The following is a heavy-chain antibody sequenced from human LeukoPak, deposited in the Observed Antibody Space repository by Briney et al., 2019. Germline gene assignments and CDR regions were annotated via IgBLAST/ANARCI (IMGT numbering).Heavy chain of an antibody. D-gene: IGHD2-21*02. CDR1: GFTVSSNY. Sequence: GGSLRLSCAVSGFTVSSNYMSWVRQAPGKGLEWVSVIYNGGSTYYADSVKGRFTISGDNSKNTLYLQMNSLRAEDTAVYYCAHSVVVTANRVDAFDIWGQGTMVTVSS. J-gene: IGHJ3*02. CDR2: IYNGGST. CDR3: AHSVVVTANRVDAFDI. V-gene: IGHV3-66*01.